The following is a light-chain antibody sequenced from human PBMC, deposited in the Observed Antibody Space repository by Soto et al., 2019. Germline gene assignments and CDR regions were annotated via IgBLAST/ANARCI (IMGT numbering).Light chain of an antibody. J-gene: IGKJ3*01. CDR3: HQYNNWPPLT. CDR1: QSVSGN. V-gene: IGKV3-15*01. CDR2: AAS. Sequence: EIVMTQSPATLSVSPGERATLSCRASQSVSGNLAWYQQKPGQAPRLLIYAASTRATGIPARFSGSGSGTEFPLPISSLQAEDFAIYYCHQYNNWPPLTFGPGTKVDIK.